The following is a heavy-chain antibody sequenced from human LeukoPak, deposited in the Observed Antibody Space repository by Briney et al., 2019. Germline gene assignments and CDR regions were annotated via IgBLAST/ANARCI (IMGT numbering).Heavy chain of an antibody. J-gene: IGHJ3*02. D-gene: IGHD3-9*01. Sequence: GGSLRLSCAASGFTFETYWMHWVRQAPGKGLVWVSCINGYGATTNYADSVKGRFTISRDNAKNTLYLQMNSLRAEDTAVYYCAREGAWLFDSLHAFDIWGQGTMVTVSS. V-gene: IGHV3-74*01. CDR2: INGYGATT. CDR1: GFTFETYW. CDR3: AREGAWLFDSLHAFDI.